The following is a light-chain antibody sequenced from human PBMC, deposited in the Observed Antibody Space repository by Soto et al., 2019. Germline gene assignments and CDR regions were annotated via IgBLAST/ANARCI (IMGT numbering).Light chain of an antibody. CDR2: DPT. CDR1: QIIARW. Sequence: DIQMTQSPSTLSASIGDSVTLTCRASQIIARWLAWYQQKPGKAPNLVIYDPTKLQSGVPSRFSATASGAEFTLTISGLQAEDFATYYCLQYNTFPHSFGQGTRLEI. CDR3: LQYNTFPHS. V-gene: IGKV1-5*01. J-gene: IGKJ2*03.